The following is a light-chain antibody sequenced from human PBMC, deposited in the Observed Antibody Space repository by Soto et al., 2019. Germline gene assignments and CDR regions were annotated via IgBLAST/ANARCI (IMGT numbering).Light chain of an antibody. Sequence: VLTQSPATLSLSPGERATLSCRASQTVSSFLAWYQQKPGQAPRLLIHDSSDRATGIPARFSGSGSGTYFTLTISSLEPEDVAVYYCQQRSNWPLTFGGGTKVDIK. CDR3: QQRSNWPLT. V-gene: IGKV3-11*01. CDR1: QTVSSF. J-gene: IGKJ4*01. CDR2: DSS.